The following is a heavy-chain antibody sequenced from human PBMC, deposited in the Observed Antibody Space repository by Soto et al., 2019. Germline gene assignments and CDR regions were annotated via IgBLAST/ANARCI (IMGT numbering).Heavy chain of an antibody. CDR1: GGTFSSYA. Sequence: QVQLVQSGAEVKKPGSSVKVSCKASGGTFSSYAISWVRQAPGQGLQWMGGIIPIFGTANYAQKFQGRVTITADESTSTAYMELSSLRSEDTAVYYCAAHWCGSSCRQGYFDYWGQGTLVTVSS. D-gene: IGHD6-13*01. CDR3: AAHWCGSSCRQGYFDY. CDR2: IIPIFGTA. J-gene: IGHJ4*02. V-gene: IGHV1-69*01.